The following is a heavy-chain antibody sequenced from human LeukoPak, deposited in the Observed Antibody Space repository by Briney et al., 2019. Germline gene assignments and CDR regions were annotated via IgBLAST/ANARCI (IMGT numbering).Heavy chain of an antibody. CDR2: IYHSGST. CDR1: GGSISSGGYS. CDR3: ARGWSSSQDAFDI. J-gene: IGHJ3*02. Sequence: SETLSLTCAVSGGSISSGGYSWSWIRQPPGKGLEWIGYIYHSGSTYYNPSLKSRVTISVDRSKNQFSLKLSSVTAADTAVYYCARGWSSSQDAFDIWGQGTMVTVSS. V-gene: IGHV4-30-2*01. D-gene: IGHD6-13*01.